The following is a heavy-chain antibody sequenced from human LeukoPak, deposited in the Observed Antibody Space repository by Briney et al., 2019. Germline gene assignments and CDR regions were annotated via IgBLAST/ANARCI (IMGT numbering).Heavy chain of an antibody. J-gene: IGHJ4*02. CDR3: ASEYFISTGCYSFGPLDY. V-gene: IGHV1-46*01. Sequence: GASVKVSCKASGCTFTSYYMHWVRQAPGQGLEWMGIINPSGGSTSYAQKFQGRVTMTRDMSTSTVYMELSSLRSEDTAVYYGASEYFISTGCYSFGPLDYWGKETLVTV. D-gene: IGHD2-2*01. CDR2: INPSGGST. CDR1: GCTFTSYY.